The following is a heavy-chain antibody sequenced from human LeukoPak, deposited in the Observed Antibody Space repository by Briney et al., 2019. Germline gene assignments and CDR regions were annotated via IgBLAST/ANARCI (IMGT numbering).Heavy chain of an antibody. J-gene: IGHJ4*02. CDR2: INHSGST. V-gene: IGHV4-34*01. CDR3: PRAVGGLIRYFDWLPSTYFDY. CDR1: GGSFSGYY. Sequence: PSENLSLTCAVYGGSFSGYYWSWIRQPPGKGLEWIGEINHSGSTNYNPSLKSRITISVDTSKNQFSLKLSSVTAADTAAYYYPRAVGGLIRYFDWLPSTYFDYWGQGSLVTVSS. D-gene: IGHD3-9*01.